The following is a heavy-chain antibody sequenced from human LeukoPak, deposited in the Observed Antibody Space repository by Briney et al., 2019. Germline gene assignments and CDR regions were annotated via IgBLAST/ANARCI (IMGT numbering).Heavy chain of an antibody. D-gene: IGHD3-10*01. J-gene: IGHJ4*02. CDR3: VGEYFDH. Sequence: GGSLTLSCTASGFTFGDNPKNWVRKAQAQGLEWVGLIRSKAYGGTTEYAASVKGRFIISRDDSKSIAYLQMNSLKTEDTAVYYCVGEYFDHWGQGTLVTVSS. V-gene: IGHV3-49*04. CDR1: GFTFGDNP. CDR2: IRSKAYGGTT.